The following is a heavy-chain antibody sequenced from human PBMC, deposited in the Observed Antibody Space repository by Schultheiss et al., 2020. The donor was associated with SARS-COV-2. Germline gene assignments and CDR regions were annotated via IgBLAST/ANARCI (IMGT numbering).Heavy chain of an antibody. CDR3: AARGNGVGYGI. D-gene: IGHD2-8*01. Sequence: GESLKISCAASGFTFTTYWMHWVRQAPGKGLEWVAVISYDGSNKYYADSVKGRFTISRDNSKNTLYLQMNSLRAEDTAVYYCAARGNGVGYGIWGQGTMVTVSS. J-gene: IGHJ3*02. CDR2: ISYDGSNK. V-gene: IGHV3-30-3*01. CDR1: GFTFTTYW.